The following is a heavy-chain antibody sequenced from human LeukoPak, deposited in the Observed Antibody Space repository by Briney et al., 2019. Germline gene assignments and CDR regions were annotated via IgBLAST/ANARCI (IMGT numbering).Heavy chain of an antibody. V-gene: IGHV1-24*01. Sequence: GASVKVSCKVSGYTLTELAMHWVRQAPATGLEWMGGFDPEDGETIYAKKFQGRVTMTEDTSTDTAYMDLSSLGSEDTAVYYCATQARGYFYYWGQGTLVTVSS. CDR3: ATQARGYFYY. CDR1: GYTLTELA. J-gene: IGHJ4*02. CDR2: FDPEDGET.